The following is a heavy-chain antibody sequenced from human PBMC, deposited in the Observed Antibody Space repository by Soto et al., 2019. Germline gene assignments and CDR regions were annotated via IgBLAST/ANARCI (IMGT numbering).Heavy chain of an antibody. D-gene: IGHD3-22*01. CDR1: GGTFSSYA. CDR2: IIPIFGTA. J-gene: IGHJ6*02. Sequence: SVKVSCKASGGTFSSYAISWVRQAPGQGLEWMGGIIPIFGTANYAQKFQGRVTITADESTSTAYMELSSLRSEDTAVYYCAARNDSSGYYYYYGMDVWGQGTTVTVSS. CDR3: AARNDSSGYYYYYGMDV. V-gene: IGHV1-69*13.